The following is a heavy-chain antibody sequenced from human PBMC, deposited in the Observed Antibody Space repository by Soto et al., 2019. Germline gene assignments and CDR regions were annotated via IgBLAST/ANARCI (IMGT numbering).Heavy chain of an antibody. CDR3: ARQYGDYVRGAFDI. J-gene: IGHJ3*02. V-gene: IGHV4-59*01. CDR2: IYYSGST. CDR1: GGSISSYY. D-gene: IGHD4-17*01. Sequence: QVQLQESGPGLVKPSETLSLTCTVSGGSISSYYWSWIRQPPGKGLEWIGYIYYSGSTNHNPSLKSRVTISVDTSKNQFSLKLSSVTAADTAVYYCARQYGDYVRGAFDIWGQGTMVTVSS.